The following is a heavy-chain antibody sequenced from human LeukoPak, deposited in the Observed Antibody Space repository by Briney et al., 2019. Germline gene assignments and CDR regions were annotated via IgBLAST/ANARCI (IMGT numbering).Heavy chain of an antibody. Sequence: SETLSLTCSVSGGSSTNYYWSWIRQSPGKGLEWIGYIYYSGSTNYNPSLKSRVTISVDTSKNQFSLKLSSVTAADTAVYYCARGYCRGTSCNRYTFDMWGQGTMVTVSS. CDR2: IYYSGST. CDR3: ARGYCRGTSCNRYTFDM. CDR1: GGSSTNYY. J-gene: IGHJ3*02. V-gene: IGHV4-59*01. D-gene: IGHD2-2*01.